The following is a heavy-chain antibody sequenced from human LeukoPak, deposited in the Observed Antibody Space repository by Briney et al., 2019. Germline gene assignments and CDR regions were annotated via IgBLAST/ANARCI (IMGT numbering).Heavy chain of an antibody. CDR1: GGSISSGSYY. V-gene: IGHV4-61*02. CDR3: ARNPAGYFIDAFDI. CDR2: IYTSGST. Sequence: SETLSLTCTVSGGSISSGSYYWSWIRQPAGKGLEWIGRIYTSGSTNYNPSLKSRVTISVDTSKNQFSLKLSSVTAADTAVYYCARNPAGYFIDAFDIWGQGTMVTVSS. D-gene: IGHD5-18*01. J-gene: IGHJ3*02.